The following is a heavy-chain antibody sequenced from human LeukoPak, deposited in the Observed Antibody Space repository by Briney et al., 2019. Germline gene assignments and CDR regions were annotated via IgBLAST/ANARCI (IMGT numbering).Heavy chain of an antibody. Sequence: GGSLRLSCAASGFTVSSNYMSWVRQAPGKGLEGVSVIYSGGSTYYTDSVKGRFTISRDKSKNTLYLQMNSLRAEDTAVYYCARERGYSGYVLGYWGQGTLVTVSS. V-gene: IGHV3-53*01. D-gene: IGHD5-12*01. CDR3: ARERGYSGYVLGY. CDR2: IYSGGST. J-gene: IGHJ4*02. CDR1: GFTVSSNY.